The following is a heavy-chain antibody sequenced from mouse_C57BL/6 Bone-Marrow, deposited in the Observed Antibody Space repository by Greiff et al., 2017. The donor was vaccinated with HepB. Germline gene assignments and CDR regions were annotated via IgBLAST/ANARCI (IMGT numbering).Heavy chain of an antibody. CDR1: GYTFTSYW. CDR2: IHPNSGST. J-gene: IGHJ1*03. Sequence: VQLQQPGAELVKPGASVKLSCKASGYTFTSYWMHWVKQRPGQGLEWIGMIHPNSGSTNYNEKFKSKATLTVDKSSSTAYMQLSSLTSEDSAVYYCARYYYYGSPGYFDVWGTGTTVTVSS. V-gene: IGHV1-64*01. D-gene: IGHD1-1*01. CDR3: ARYYYYGSPGYFDV.